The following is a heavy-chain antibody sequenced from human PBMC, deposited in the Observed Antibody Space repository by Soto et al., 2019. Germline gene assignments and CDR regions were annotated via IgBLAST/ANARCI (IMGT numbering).Heavy chain of an antibody. Sequence: GESLRLSCAASGFTFNYYWMTWVRQAPGKGLEWVANVKPDGSATFYADSLKGRFTISRDNAKNSVSLQMDSLRADDTAVYYCARDXERVTVNGGIALGAMEVWGHGTTVTVSS. J-gene: IGHJ6*01. CDR3: ARDXERVTVNGGIALGAMEV. CDR1: GFTFNYYW. D-gene: IGHD3-22*01. CDR2: VKPDGSAT. V-gene: IGHV3-7*03.